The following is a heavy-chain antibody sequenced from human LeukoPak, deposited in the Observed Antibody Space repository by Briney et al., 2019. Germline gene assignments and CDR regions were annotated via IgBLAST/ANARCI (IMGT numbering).Heavy chain of an antibody. CDR1: GGSISSSSYY. CDR3: ASLSSSSSRHFAFDY. Sequence: PSETLSLTCTVSGGSISSSSYYWGWIRQPPGKGLEWIGSIYYSGSTYYNPSLKSRVTISVDTSKNQFSLKLSSVTAADTAVYYCASLSSSSSRHFAFDYWGQGTLVTVSS. D-gene: IGHD6-6*01. J-gene: IGHJ4*02. V-gene: IGHV4-39*01. CDR2: IYYSGST.